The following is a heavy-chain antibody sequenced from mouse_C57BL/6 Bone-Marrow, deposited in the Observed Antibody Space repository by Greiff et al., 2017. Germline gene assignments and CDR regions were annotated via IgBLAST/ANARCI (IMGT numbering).Heavy chain of an antibody. CDR2: IHPSDSDT. CDR3: AMPSFYYGNYNYYAMGY. CDR1: GYTFTSSW. J-gene: IGHJ4*01. Sequence: QVQLKQPGAELVKPGASVKVSCKASGYTFTSSWMHWVKQRPGQGLAWIGRIHPSDSDTNSNQNFKGKATSSVDKSSSTAYMRLSSLTSEDSAVYYCAMPSFYYGNYNYYAMGYRGQGAAVTVSS. D-gene: IGHD2-1*01. V-gene: IGHV1-74*01.